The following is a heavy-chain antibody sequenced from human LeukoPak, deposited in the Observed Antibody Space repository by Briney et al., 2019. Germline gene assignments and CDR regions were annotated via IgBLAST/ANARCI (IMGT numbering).Heavy chain of an antibody. CDR3: ARRSRYDLLFFDY. V-gene: IGHV4-59*08. CDR1: GGSISSYY. D-gene: IGHD2-2*01. CDR2: IYYSGST. Sequence: SETLSLTCTVSGGSISSYYWSWIRQPPGKGLEWIGYIYYSGSTNYNPSLKSRVTISVDTSKNQFSLKLSSVTAADTAVYYCARRSRYDLLFFDYWGQGSLVTVSS. J-gene: IGHJ4*02.